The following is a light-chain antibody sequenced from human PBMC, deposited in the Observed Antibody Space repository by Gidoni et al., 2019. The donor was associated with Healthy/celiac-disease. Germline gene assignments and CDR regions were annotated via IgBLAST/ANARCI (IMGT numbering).Light chain of an antibody. J-gene: IGKJ2*01. CDR3: QQRSNWPRT. CDR2: DAS. CDR1: QSVSSY. V-gene: IGKV3-11*01. Sequence: IVFTQSPATLSLSPGERATLSCRSSQSVSSYLAWYQQKPGQAPRLLIYDASNRATGIPARFSGSGSGTDFTLTISSLEPEDFAVYYCQQRSNWPRTFGQGTKLEMK.